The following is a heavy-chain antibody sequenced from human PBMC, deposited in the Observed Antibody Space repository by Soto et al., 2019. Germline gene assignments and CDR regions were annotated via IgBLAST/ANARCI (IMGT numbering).Heavy chain of an antibody. Sequence: EVQLVESGGGLIQPGGSLRLSCAVSGFTVSNNYMSWVRQAPGKGLEGVSVIYSGGYTAYGDSVKGRFTISRDNSKNTHILKKHSQGADAPAVYSWAVRAGGGGYWGQGTLVTVSS. CDR1: GFTVSNNY. J-gene: IGHJ4*02. CDR3: AVRAGGGGY. V-gene: IGHV3-53*01. CDR2: IYSGGYT. D-gene: IGHD3-10*01.